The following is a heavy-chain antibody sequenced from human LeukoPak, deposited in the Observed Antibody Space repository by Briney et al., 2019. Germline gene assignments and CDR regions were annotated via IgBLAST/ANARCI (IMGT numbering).Heavy chain of an antibody. V-gene: IGHV4-59*01. J-gene: IGHJ4*02. CDR3: ARGYGLGSYYKFFDF. D-gene: IGHD3-10*01. Sequence: SETLSLTCTVSGGSISSSYWSWIRQPPGKGLEWIGYIYYSGSTNYNPSLKSRVTISLDTSKNQFSLKLSSVTAADTAVYYCARGYGLGSYYKFFDFWGQGTLVTVSS. CDR1: GGSISSSY. CDR2: IYYSGST.